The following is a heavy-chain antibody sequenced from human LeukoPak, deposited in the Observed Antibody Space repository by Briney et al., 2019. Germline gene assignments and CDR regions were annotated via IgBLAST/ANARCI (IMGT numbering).Heavy chain of an antibody. CDR1: GFSFSLYS. CDR3: TREGGVGS. J-gene: IGHJ5*01. Sequence: GGSLRLSCVASGFSFSLYSMNWVRQAPGKGLEWVSTISGDSSGNYIDYADSVKGRFTISRDNAKNSVFLQMNGLRDDDTAVYYCTREGGVGSWGQGTLVPVSS. CDR2: ISGDSSGNYI. V-gene: IGHV3-21*01. D-gene: IGHD3-16*01.